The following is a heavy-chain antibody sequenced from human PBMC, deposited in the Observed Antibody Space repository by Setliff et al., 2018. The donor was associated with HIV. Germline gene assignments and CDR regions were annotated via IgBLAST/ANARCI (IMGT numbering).Heavy chain of an antibody. D-gene: IGHD2-8*02. CDR3: ARLIHTGLLYFDF. Sequence: SETLSLTCSVSGGSISSYYWSWIRQPPGKGLEWIGYIYSSGTTQYNPSVESRVTMSLDTSRDQFSLNLRSVTAADTAVYFCARLIHTGLLYFDFWGLGTLVTVSS. J-gene: IGHJ4*02. CDR2: IYSSGTT. CDR1: GGSISSYY. V-gene: IGHV4-4*09.